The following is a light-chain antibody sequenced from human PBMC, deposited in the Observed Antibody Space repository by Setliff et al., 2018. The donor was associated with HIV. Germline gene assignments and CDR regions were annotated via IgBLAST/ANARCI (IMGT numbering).Light chain of an antibody. CDR2: DVS. Sequence: SALAQPASVSGSPGQSITISCTGTSSDVGGYNYVSWYQQHPGKAPKLMIYDVSKRPSGVSNRFSGSKSGSTASLTISGLQAEDEADYYCSSYTSSSTLRVFGIGTKVTVL. J-gene: IGLJ1*01. V-gene: IGLV2-14*03. CDR3: SSYTSSSTLRV. CDR1: SSDVGGYNY.